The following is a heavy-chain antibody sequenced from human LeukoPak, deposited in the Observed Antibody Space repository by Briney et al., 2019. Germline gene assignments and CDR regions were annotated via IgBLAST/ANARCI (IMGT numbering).Heavy chain of an antibody. V-gene: IGHV3-23*01. J-gene: IGHJ4*02. CDR2: ITGRGGNT. CDR3: AKPRFYHGSGSFYADY. CDR1: GFTFSSYG. D-gene: IGHD3-10*01. Sequence: GGSLRLSCAASGFTFSSYGMSWVRQAPGKGLEWVSAITGRGGNTYYADSVKGRFTISRDNSKNTLYLLMNSLRAEDAAIYYCAKPRFYHGSGSFYADYWGQGTLVTVSS.